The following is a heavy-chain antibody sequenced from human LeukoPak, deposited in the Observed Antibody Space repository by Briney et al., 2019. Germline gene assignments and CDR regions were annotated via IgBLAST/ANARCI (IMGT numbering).Heavy chain of an antibody. V-gene: IGHV1-2*02. CDR3: ARGRNSGSSLDI. D-gene: IGHD6-6*01. CDR1: GYTFTGYY. CDR2: IYPYSGDT. Sequence: ASVKVSCKASGYTFTGYYIHWVRQDPGQGLEWMGWIYPYSGDTNYAQNFLGRVTMTRDTSISPANKELSSLKSDDTAVYYCARGRNSGSSLDIWGQGTMLTVSS. J-gene: IGHJ3*02.